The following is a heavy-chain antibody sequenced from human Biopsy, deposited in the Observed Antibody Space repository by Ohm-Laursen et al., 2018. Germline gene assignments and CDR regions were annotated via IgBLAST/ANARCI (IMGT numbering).Heavy chain of an antibody. V-gene: IGHV3-23*01. CDR1: GFTFSNYG. J-gene: IGHJ3*02. Sequence: SLRLSCAASGFTFSNYGMTWARQAPGKGLEWVSSITGDGGSIHYADSVKGRFTISRDNSKNTLYMQMNSLRAEDMAVYYCARKYSGFGIWGQGTMVSVSS. CDR2: ITGDGGSI. CDR3: ARKYSGFGI. D-gene: IGHD5-12*01.